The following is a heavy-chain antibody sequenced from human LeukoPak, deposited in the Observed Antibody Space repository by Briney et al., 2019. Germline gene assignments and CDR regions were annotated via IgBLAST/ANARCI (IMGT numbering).Heavy chain of an antibody. CDR3: ARGGGLDV. V-gene: IGHV3-7*03. CDR2: INHNGNVN. J-gene: IGHJ6*02. D-gene: IGHD3-16*01. Sequence: QPGGSLRLSCAASGFTFSSYWMNWARQAPGKGLEWVASINHNGNVNYYVDSVKGRFTISRDNAKNSLYLQMSNLRAEDTAAYFCARGGGLDVWGQGATVTVSS. CDR1: GFTFSSYW.